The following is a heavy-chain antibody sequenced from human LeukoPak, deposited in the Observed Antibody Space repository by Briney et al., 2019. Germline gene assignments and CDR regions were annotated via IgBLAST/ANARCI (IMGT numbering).Heavy chain of an antibody. CDR1: GYTFTDYY. CDR2: VDPEDGET. J-gene: IGHJ4*02. CDR3: ATGLMITFGEHQIDY. V-gene: IGHV1-69-2*01. D-gene: IGHD3-16*01. Sequence: ASVKISCKGSGYTFTDYYMHWVQQAPGKGLEWVGLVDPEDGETIYAEKFQGRVTITADTSTDTAYMELSSLRSEDTAVYYCATGLMITFGEHQIDYWGQGTLVTVSS.